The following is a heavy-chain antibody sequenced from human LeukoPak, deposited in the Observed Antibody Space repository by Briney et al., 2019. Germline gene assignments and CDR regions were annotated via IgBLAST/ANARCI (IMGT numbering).Heavy chain of an antibody. Sequence: GPVKVSCKASGYTFTSYGISWVRQAPGQGLEWMGWISAYNGNTNYAQKLQGRVTMTTDTSTSTAYMELRSLRSDDTAVYYCARGEAAGTPGYFDYWGQGTLVTVSS. V-gene: IGHV1-18*01. D-gene: IGHD6-13*01. CDR3: ARGEAAGTPGYFDY. J-gene: IGHJ4*02. CDR1: GYTFTSYG. CDR2: ISAYNGNT.